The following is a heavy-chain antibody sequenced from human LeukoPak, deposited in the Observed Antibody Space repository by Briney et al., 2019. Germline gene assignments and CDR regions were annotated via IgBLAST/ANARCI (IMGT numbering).Heavy chain of an antibody. D-gene: IGHD3-9*01. CDR2: ASDSAGST. CDR3: AKPLLTGYPKDYFDS. V-gene: IGHV3-23*01. CDR1: GFTFNTYA. Sequence: GGSLRLSCAASGFTFNTYAMTWVRQAPGKGLEWVSTASDSAGSTHYADSVKGRFTISRDNSRNTLYLQMDSLRAVDTAVYYCAKPLLTGYPKDYFDSWGQGTLVTVSS. J-gene: IGHJ4*02.